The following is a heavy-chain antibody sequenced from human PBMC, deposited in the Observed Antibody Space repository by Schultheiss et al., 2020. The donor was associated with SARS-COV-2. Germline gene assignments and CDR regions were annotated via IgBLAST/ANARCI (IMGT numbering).Heavy chain of an antibody. J-gene: IGHJ3*01. D-gene: IGHD5-12*01. Sequence: GSLRLSCAASGFTVSSNYMSWVRQAPGKGLEWIGEINHSGSTNYNPSLKSRVTMSVETSKNQFSLKLSSVTAADTAVYYCARDGLRLNWGQGTMVTVSS. V-gene: IGHV4-34*01. CDR2: INHSGST. CDR1: GFTVSSNY. CDR3: ARDGLRLN.